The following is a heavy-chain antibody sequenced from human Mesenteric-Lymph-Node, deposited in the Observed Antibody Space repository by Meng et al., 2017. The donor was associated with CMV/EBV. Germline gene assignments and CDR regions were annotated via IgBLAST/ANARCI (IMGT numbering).Heavy chain of an antibody. D-gene: IGHD3-22*01. CDR1: GFIFSSYW. CDR3: AREQGYDRVSLYFDY. V-gene: IGHV3-7*01. J-gene: IGHJ4*02. CDR2: IKQDGSEK. Sequence: GESLKISCAASGFIFSSYWMSWVRQAPGKGLEWVANIKQDGSEKYYVDSVKGRFTISRDNAKNSLYLQMNSLRAEDTAVYYCAREQGYDRVSLYFDYWGQGTLVTVSS.